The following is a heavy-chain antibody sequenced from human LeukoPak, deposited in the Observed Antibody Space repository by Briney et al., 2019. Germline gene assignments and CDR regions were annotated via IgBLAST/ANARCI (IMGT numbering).Heavy chain of an antibody. CDR2: VSGDGGRT. V-gene: IGHV3-23*01. D-gene: IGHD1-26*01. Sequence: PGESLRLSCDASGFPFSSYGMSWVRQAPGKGLEWVSAVSGDGGRTYYAASVRGRFTISRDNSKDTLYLAMNSLRAEDTAVYYCARDSGIVGATGTFDYWGQGTLVTVSS. CDR3: ARDSGIVGATGTFDY. CDR1: GFPFSSYG. J-gene: IGHJ4*02.